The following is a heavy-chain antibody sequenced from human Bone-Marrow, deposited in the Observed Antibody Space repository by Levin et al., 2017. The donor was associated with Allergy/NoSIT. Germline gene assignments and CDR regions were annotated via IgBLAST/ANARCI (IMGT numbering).Heavy chain of an antibody. V-gene: IGHV3-21*01. CDR3: SRSHPLTGTTHFSYQDGMDV. CDR1: GFDFHIYI. D-gene: IGHD1/OR15-1a*01. CDR2: ITTGSNYK. Sequence: GGSLRLSCEASGFDFHIYIMNWVRQAPGKGLEWLSSITTGSNYKYYVDSVRGRFVISRDNGRNSLYLQMNSLRAEDTAVYYCSRSHPLTGTTHFSYQDGMDVWGPGTTVTVSS. J-gene: IGHJ6*02.